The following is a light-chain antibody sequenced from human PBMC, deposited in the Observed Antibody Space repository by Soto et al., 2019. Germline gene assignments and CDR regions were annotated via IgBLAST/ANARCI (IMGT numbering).Light chain of an antibody. CDR2: GAS. J-gene: IGKJ4*01. CDR1: QSVLFISNNKNY. CDR3: QQYYSALT. V-gene: IGKV4-1*01. Sequence: DIVMTQSPDSLSVSLGESATINCKSSQSVLFISNNKNYLAWYQQKAGQPPKLLIYGASTRASGVPDRFSGSGSEIDFTITISSLQAEDAEVYYCQQYYSALTFGGGPKVEIK.